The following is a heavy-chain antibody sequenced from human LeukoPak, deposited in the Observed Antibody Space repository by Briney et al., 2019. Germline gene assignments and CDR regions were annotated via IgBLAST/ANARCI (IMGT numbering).Heavy chain of an antibody. CDR3: ERETSDDYDTNGYFPYFDY. CDR2: IYYSGST. V-gene: IGHV4-59*01. D-gene: IGHD3-22*01. Sequence: PSETLSLTCTVSGGSISSYYWSWIRQPPGKGLEWIGYIYYSGSTNYNPSLKSRVTISVDTSKNQFSLKLGSVTAADTAVYYCERETSDDYDTNGYFPYFDYWGQGTLVTVSS. J-gene: IGHJ4*02. CDR1: GGSISSYY.